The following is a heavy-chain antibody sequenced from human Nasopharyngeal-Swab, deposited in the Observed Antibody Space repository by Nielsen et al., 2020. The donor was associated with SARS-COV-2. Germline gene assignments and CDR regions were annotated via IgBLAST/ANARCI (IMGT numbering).Heavy chain of an antibody. CDR1: GFTINSHN. CDR3: AFGHHG. J-gene: IGHJ4*02. V-gene: IGHV3-48*01. CDR2: ISSSSDTI. D-gene: IGHD1-14*01. Sequence: GESLKISCAASGFTINSHNLNWIRQAPGKGLEWISYISSSSDTISYADSVKGRFTISRDNAKSSLYLQMNSLRAEDTAVYYCAFGHHGWGQGIMVTVSS.